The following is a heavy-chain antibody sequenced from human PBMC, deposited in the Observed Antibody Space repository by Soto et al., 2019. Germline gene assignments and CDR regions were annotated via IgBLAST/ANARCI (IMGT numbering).Heavy chain of an antibody. J-gene: IGHJ3*02. CDR3: ASLTYYYDSSGSPDALAI. Sequence: GESLKISCKGSGYSFTSYWIGWVRQMPGKGLEWMGIIYPGDSDTRYSPSFQGQVTISADKSISTAYLQWSSLKASDTAMYYFASLTYYYDSSGSPDALAIWGQRTTGTVS. CDR1: GYSFTSYW. V-gene: IGHV5-51*01. D-gene: IGHD3-22*01. CDR2: IYPGDSDT.